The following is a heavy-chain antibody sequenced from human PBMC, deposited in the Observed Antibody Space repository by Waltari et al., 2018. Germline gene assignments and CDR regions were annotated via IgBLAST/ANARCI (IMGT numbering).Heavy chain of an antibody. CDR3: AKGDWDIVIQPALPPGDS. V-gene: IGHV3-23*04. J-gene: IGHJ4*02. D-gene: IGHD2-2*01. CDR2: ISGSGGLT. Sequence: EVQLVEAGGGLVQPGGALRLPCAGSGFRFRPFSTHAQNWVRQAPGKGLEWVSVISGSGGLTYYADSVKGRFTISRDNSKNTVSLQMSSLRADDTAVYYCAKGDWDIVIQPALPPGDSWGQGTLVTVSS. CDR1: GFRFRPFSTHA.